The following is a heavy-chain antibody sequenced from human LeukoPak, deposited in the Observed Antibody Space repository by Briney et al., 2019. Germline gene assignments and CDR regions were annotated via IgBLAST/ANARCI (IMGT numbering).Heavy chain of an antibody. CDR1: GFTFGIYA. D-gene: IGHD3-22*01. V-gene: IGHV3-48*01. CDR3: AKDRHNTMIVVGY. CDR2: IGPSGSNI. J-gene: IGHJ4*02. Sequence: GGSLRLSCAASGFTFGIYAMNWVRQAPGKGLEWVSYIGPSGSNIYYADSVKGRFTISRDNAKDSLYLQMNSLRAEDTAVYYCAKDRHNTMIVVGYWGQGTLVTVSS.